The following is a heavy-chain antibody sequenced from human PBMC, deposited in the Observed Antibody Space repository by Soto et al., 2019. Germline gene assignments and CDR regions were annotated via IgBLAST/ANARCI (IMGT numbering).Heavy chain of an antibody. V-gene: IGHV3-23*01. D-gene: IGHD5-18*01. CDR3: AKGEKLSPRSYFDY. Sequence: GGSLRLSCAAPGFTFSSYAMSWVRQAPGKGLEWVSAISGSGGSTYYADSVKGRFTISRDNSKNTLYLQMNSLRAEDTAVYYCAKGEKLSPRSYFDYWGQGTLVTVSS. CDR1: GFTFSSYA. J-gene: IGHJ4*02. CDR2: ISGSGGST.